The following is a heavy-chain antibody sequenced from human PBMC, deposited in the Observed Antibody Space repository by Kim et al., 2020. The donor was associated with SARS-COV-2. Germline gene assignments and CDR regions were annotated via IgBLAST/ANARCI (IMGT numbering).Heavy chain of an antibody. Sequence: ASVKVSCKASGYTFTSYAMNWVRQAPGQGLEWMGWINTNTGNPTYAQGFTGRFVFSLDTSVSTAYLQISSLKAEDTAVYYCARDRRRITIFGVKQDYYYYGMDVWGQGTTVTVSS. D-gene: IGHD3-3*01. CDR1: GYTFTSYA. V-gene: IGHV7-4-1*02. CDR3: ARDRRRITIFGVKQDYYYYGMDV. J-gene: IGHJ6*02. CDR2: INTNTGNP.